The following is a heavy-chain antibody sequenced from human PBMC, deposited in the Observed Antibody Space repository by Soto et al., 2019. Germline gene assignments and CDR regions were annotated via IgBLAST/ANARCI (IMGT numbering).Heavy chain of an antibody. CDR2: ISHDGSNK. D-gene: IGHD6-19*01. V-gene: IGHV3-30*18. CDR3: AKHLLAVAGYLHGRDD. J-gene: IGHJ6*02. CDR1: GFTFSSYG. Sequence: QVQLVESGGGVVQPGRSLRLSCAASGFTFSSYGMHWVRQAPGKGLEWVAVISHDGSNKYFADSVKGRFTISRDNSQNTLYLQINSLRAEDTAVYYCAKHLLAVAGYLHGRDDWGQGTTVTVSS.